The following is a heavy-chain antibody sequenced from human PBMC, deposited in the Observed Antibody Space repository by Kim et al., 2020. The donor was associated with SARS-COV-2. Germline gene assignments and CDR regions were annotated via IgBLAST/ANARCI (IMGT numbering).Heavy chain of an antibody. Sequence: GGSLRLSCAASGFTFSSYGMHWVRQAPGKGLEWVAVISYDGSNKYYADSVKGRFTISRDNSKNTLYLQINSLRAEDTAVYYCAKFSSWGGKITAPRVWGQGTTVTVSS. V-gene: IGHV3-30*18. D-gene: IGHD1-20*01. CDR1: GFTFSSYG. CDR2: ISYDGSNK. CDR3: AKFSSWGGKITAPRV. J-gene: IGHJ6*02.